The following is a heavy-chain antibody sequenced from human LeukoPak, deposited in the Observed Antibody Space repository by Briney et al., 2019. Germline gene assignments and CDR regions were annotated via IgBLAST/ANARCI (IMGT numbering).Heavy chain of an antibody. D-gene: IGHD3-16*01. CDR2: ISGSGGST. CDR1: RFSFSTYA. CDR3: AKEGGGVGFDI. V-gene: IGHV3-23*01. J-gene: IGHJ3*02. Sequence: GGSLRLSCAASRFSFSTYAMSWVRQAPGKGLEWVSAISGSGGSTYYADSVKGRFTISRANSKNTLYLLMNSLRAEDTALYYCAKEGGGVGFDIWGQGTMVTVSS.